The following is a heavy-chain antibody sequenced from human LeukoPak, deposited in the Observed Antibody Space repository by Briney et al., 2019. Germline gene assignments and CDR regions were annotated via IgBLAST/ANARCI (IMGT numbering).Heavy chain of an antibody. CDR2: IYYSGST. D-gene: IGHD3-3*01. J-gene: IGHJ4*02. CDR3: ARDPYYDFWSGYPV. Sequence: NPSETLSLTCAVYGGSFSGYYWSWIRQPPGKGLEWIGYIYYSGSTYYNPSLKSRVTISVDTSKNQFSLKLSSVTAADTAVYYCARDPYYDFWSGYPVWGQGTLVTVSS. CDR1: GGSFSGYY. V-gene: IGHV4-30-4*08.